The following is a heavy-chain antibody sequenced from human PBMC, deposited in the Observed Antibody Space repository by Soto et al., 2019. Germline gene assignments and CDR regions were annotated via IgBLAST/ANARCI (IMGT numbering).Heavy chain of an antibody. V-gene: IGHV4-30-2*01. J-gene: IGHJ5*02. CDR2: IYHSGST. CDR3: ARGAIFGVVNWFDP. Sequence: SETLSLTCAVSGGSISSGGYSWSWIRQPPGKGLEWIGYIYHSGSTYYNPSLKSRVTISVDRSKNQFSLELSSVTAADTAVYYCARGAIFGVVNWFDPWGQGTLVTVSS. CDR1: GGSISSGGYS. D-gene: IGHD3-3*01.